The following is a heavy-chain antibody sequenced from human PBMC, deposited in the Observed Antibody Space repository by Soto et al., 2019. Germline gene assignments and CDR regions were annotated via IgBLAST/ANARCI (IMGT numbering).Heavy chain of an antibody. CDR1: GFTFVSYG. CDR2: ISYNGTSK. V-gene: IGHV3-30*18. D-gene: IGHD5-12*01. CDR3: AKEVTTSPFEY. J-gene: IGHJ4*01. Sequence: PGGSLRLSCAASGFTFVSYGMHWVRQAPGKGLEWVAGISYNGTSKSYADSVKGRFIISRDNSKSTMYLQMDSLRDEDTATYHCAKEVTTSPFEYWGHGTLVTVSS.